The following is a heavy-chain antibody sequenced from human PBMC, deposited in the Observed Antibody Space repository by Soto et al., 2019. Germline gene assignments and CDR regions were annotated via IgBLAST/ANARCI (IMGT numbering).Heavy chain of an antibody. V-gene: IGHV3-23*01. Sequence: EVQLLESGGGLVQPGGSLRLSCAASGLTFSSYAMSWVRQAPGKGLEWVSAISGSGGSTYYADSVKGRFTISRDNSKNTLYLQMNSLRAEDTAVYYCAKGREGGIAVAYFDYWGQGTLVTVSS. CDR3: AKGREGGIAVAYFDY. CDR2: ISGSGGST. D-gene: IGHD6-19*01. J-gene: IGHJ4*02. CDR1: GLTFSSYA.